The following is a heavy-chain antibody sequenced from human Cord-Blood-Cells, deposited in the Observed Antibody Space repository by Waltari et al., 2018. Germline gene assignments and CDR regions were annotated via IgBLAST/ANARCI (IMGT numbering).Heavy chain of an antibody. CDR1: GGSISSSSYY. J-gene: IGHJ3*02. Sequence: QLQLQESGPGLVKPSETLSLTCTVSGGSISSSSYYWGWIRQPPGTGLEWIGSIYYSGSTYYNPSLKSRVTISVDTSKNQFSLKLSSVTAADTAVYYCARRPKGYYDFWSGYYTFDIWGQGTMVTVSS. V-gene: IGHV4-39*01. CDR2: IYYSGST. D-gene: IGHD3-3*01. CDR3: ARRPKGYYDFWSGYYTFDI.